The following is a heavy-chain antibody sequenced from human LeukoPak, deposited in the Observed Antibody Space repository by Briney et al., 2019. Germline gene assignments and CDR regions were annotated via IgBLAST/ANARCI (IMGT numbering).Heavy chain of an antibody. J-gene: IGHJ4*02. Sequence: SETLSLTCTVSGGSISSHYWSWLRQPPGKGLEWIGYIYYSGSTNYNPSLKSRVTISVDTSKNQFSLKLSSVTAADTAVYYCARGYCSGGSCYLGFDYWGQGTLVTVSS. CDR3: ARGYCSGGSCYLGFDY. D-gene: IGHD2-15*01. CDR2: IYYSGST. CDR1: GGSISSHY. V-gene: IGHV4-59*11.